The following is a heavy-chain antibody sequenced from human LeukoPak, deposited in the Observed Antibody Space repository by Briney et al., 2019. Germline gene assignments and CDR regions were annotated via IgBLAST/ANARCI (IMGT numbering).Heavy chain of an antibody. CDR1: GFTFSSYA. J-gene: IGHJ4*02. D-gene: IGHD3-22*01. CDR2: ISGSGGST. Sequence: PGGSLRLSCAGSGFTFSSYAMSWVRQAPGKWLEWVSGISGSGGSTYHADSVKGRFTISRDNSKNTLYVQMNSLRAEDTAVYYCARDSYYDRSGYYTLWGQGILVTVSS. V-gene: IGHV3-23*01. CDR3: ARDSYYDRSGYYTL.